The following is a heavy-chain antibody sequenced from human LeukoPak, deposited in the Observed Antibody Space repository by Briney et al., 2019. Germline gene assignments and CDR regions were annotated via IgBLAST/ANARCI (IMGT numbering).Heavy chain of an antibody. CDR2: IYSGGST. J-gene: IGHJ6*02. CDR3: ARGPYSGYHTYYYYGMDV. Sequence: GGSLRLSCAASGFTVSSNYMSWVRQAPGKGLEWVSVIYSGGSTYYADSVKCRFTISRHNSKNTLYLQMNSLRAEDTAVYYCARGPYSGYHTYYYYGMDVWGQGTTVTVSS. V-gene: IGHV3-53*04. D-gene: IGHD5-12*01. CDR1: GFTVSSNY.